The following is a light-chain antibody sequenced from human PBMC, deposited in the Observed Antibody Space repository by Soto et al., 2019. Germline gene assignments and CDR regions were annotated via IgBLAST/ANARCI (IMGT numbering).Light chain of an antibody. CDR2: EVV. CDR1: KNDSGVYDF. Sequence: QSALTQPPSASGSPGQSVTISCTGTKNDSGVYDFVSWYQHHPGKAPRLIIYEVVQRPSGVPDRFSGSKSGNTASLTVSGLQAADEADYFCKSYAGSNTYVFGSGT. J-gene: IGLJ1*01. V-gene: IGLV2-8*01. CDR3: KSYAGSNTYV.